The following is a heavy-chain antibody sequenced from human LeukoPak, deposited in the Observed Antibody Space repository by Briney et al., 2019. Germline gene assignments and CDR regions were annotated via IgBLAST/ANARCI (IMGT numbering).Heavy chain of an antibody. CDR3: AKGSRGSTSCYVDY. V-gene: IGHV3-23*01. CDR2: ISGSGGST. D-gene: IGHD2-2*01. J-gene: IGHJ4*02. Sequence: GSLRLSCAAPGFTFSSYAMSWVRQAPGKGLEWVSAISGSGGSTYYADSVKGRFTISRDNSKNTLYLQMNSLRAEDTAVYYCAKGSRGSTSCYVDYWGQGTLVTVSS. CDR1: GFTFSSYA.